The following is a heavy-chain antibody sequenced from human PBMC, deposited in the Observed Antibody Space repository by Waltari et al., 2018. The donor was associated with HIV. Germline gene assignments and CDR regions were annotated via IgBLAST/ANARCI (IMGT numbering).Heavy chain of an antibody. CDR3: ARGSEYSGYADAFDI. J-gene: IGHJ3*02. V-gene: IGHV3-53*02. CDR1: EFTVRSDS. CDR2: SYSSGST. D-gene: IGHD5-12*01. Sequence: EVQLVETGGGLIQPGGSLRLSCAASEFTVRSDSMSWVGQAPGKGLEWVSVSYSSGSTYYADSVKGRFTISRDNSKNTLYLQMNSLRAEDTAIYYCARGSEYSGYADAFDIWGQGTMVTVSS.